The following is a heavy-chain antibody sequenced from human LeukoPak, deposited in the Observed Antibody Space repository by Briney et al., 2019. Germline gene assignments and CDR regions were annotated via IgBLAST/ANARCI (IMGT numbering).Heavy chain of an antibody. Sequence: SETLSLTCTVSGGSISSHYWSWIRQPPGKGLEWIGYIYYSGSTNYNPSLKSRVTISVDTSKNQFSLKLSSVTAADTAVYYCARGWFGKPMFDHWGQGTLVTVSS. V-gene: IGHV4-59*11. CDR3: ARGWFGKPMFDH. D-gene: IGHD3-10*01. J-gene: IGHJ4*02. CDR2: IYYSGST. CDR1: GGSISSHY.